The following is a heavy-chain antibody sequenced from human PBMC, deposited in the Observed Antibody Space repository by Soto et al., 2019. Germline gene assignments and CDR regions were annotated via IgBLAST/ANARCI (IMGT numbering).Heavy chain of an antibody. CDR2: ISYDGSNK. V-gene: IGHV3-30*18. D-gene: IGHD2-2*01. J-gene: IGHJ6*02. CDR3: AKEGYCSSTSCYGGYYYYYGMDV. Sequence: PGGSLRLSCAASGFTFSSYGLHWDRQAPGKGLEWVAVISYDGSNKYYADSVKGRFTISRDNSKNTLYLQMNSLRAEDTAVYYCAKEGYCSSTSCYGGYYYYYGMDVWGQGTTVTVSS. CDR1: GFTFSSYG.